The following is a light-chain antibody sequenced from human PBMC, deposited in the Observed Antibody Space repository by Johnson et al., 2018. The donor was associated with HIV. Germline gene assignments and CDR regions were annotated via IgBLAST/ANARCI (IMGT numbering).Light chain of an antibody. CDR2: DNY. J-gene: IGLJ1*01. CDR1: SSNIGNNY. V-gene: IGLV1-51*01. Sequence: QSVLTQPPSVSAAPGQRVTISCSGSSSNIGNNYVSWYQHLPGTAPKLLIYDNYKRPSGIPDRFSGSRSGTSATLGITGLQTGDEADYYCGTWDSSLRGGVFRTGTKGTVL. CDR3: GTWDSSLRGGV.